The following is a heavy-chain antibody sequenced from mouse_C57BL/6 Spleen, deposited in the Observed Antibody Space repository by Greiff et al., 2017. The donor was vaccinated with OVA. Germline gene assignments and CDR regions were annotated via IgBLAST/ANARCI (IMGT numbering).Heavy chain of an antibody. V-gene: IGHV5-4*01. J-gene: IGHJ4*01. CDR1: GFTFSSYA. D-gene: IGHD2-3*01. Sequence: QLVESGGGLVKPGGSLKLSCAASGFTFSSYAMSWVRQTPEKRLEWVATISDGGSSTYYPDNVKGRFTISRDKAKNNLYLQMSHLKSEDTAMYYCARDDGYYDAMDYWGQGTSVTVSS. CDR3: ARDDGYYDAMDY. CDR2: ISDGGSST.